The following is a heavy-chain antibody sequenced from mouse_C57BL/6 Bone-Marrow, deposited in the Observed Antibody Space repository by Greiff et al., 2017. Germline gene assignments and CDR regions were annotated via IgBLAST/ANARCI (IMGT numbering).Heavy chain of an antibody. CDR2: IHPNSGST. CDR1: GYTFTSYW. D-gene: IGHD1-2*01. Sequence: QVQLQQPGAELVKPGASVKLSCKASGYTFTSYWMHWVKQRPGQGLEWIGMIHPNSGSTNYNEKFKSKATLTVDKSSSTAYMQRSSLTSEDSAVYYCARFHYYYFDYWGQGTTLTVSS. V-gene: IGHV1-64*01. J-gene: IGHJ2*01. CDR3: ARFHYYYFDY.